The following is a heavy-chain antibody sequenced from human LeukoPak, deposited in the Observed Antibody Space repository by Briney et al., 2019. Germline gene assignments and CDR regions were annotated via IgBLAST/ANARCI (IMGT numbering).Heavy chain of an antibody. J-gene: IGHJ5*02. V-gene: IGHV3-33*01. D-gene: IGHD3-10*01. Sequence: GGSLRLSCAASGFTFSSYGMYWVRQAPGKGLEWVAVIWYDGSNKYYADSVKGRFTISRDNSKNTLYLQMNSLRAEDTAVYYCALLWFGELPWFDPWGQGTLVTVSS. CDR1: GFTFSSYG. CDR2: IWYDGSNK. CDR3: ALLWFGELPWFDP.